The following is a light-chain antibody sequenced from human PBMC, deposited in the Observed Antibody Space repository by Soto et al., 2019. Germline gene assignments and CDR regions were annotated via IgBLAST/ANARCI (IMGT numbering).Light chain of an antibody. Sequence: EIVVTQSPSTLPLSPGERATLSCRASQSVSSSYLAWYQQKPGQAPRLLIYGASSRATGIPDRFSGSGSGTDFTLTISRLETEDFAVYYGQQYGSSPPITFGQGTRLEIK. CDR2: GAS. V-gene: IGKV3-20*01. J-gene: IGKJ5*01. CDR3: QQYGSSPPIT. CDR1: QSVSSSY.